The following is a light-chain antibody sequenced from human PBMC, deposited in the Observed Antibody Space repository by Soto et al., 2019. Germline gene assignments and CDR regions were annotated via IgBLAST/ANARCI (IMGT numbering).Light chain of an antibody. CDR1: SSNIGSHY. Sequence: QPVLTQSPSASGTPGQRVTISCSGSSSNIGSHYVYWYQQLPGTAPKLLIHRNNQRPSGVPDRFSGSKSGTSASLDISGLRSEDEADYYCAAWDDSLWVLFGGGTKLTVL. J-gene: IGLJ2*01. CDR3: AAWDDSLWVL. CDR2: RNN. V-gene: IGLV1-47*01.